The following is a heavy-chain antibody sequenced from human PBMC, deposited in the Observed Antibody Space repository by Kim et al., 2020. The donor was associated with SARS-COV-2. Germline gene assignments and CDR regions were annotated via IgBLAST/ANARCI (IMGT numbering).Heavy chain of an antibody. Sequence: SETLSLTCTVSGGSISSYSWNWIRQPPGKGLEWIGYISYSGSTNYNPNYNPTLKSRVTISVDTSKNQFTLKLSSMTAADTAVYYCARVLARYSSSWYKDYWGKGTLVTVSS. J-gene: IGHJ4*02. CDR2: ISYSGSTNYNP. CDR3: ARVLARYSSSWYKDY. CDR1: GGSISSYS. V-gene: IGHV4-59*01. D-gene: IGHD6-13*01.